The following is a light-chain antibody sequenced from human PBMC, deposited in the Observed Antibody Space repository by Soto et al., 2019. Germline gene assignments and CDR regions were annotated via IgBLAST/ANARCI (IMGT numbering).Light chain of an antibody. CDR1: QSVSSN. J-gene: IGKJ4*01. Sequence: DIVLTQSPGTLSLSPGERAALSCRASQSVSSNYLAWYQHKPGQTPRLLIYDTSTRATGVPARFSGSRSGPEFTPSINSLQSEDFAIYYCQPYNNGPLTFGGGTKVDIK. CDR2: DTS. CDR3: QPYNNGPLT. V-gene: IGKV3-15*01.